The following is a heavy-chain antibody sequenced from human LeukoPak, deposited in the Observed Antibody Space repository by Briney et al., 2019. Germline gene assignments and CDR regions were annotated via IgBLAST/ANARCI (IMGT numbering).Heavy chain of an antibody. V-gene: IGHV3-30*03. CDR1: GFTFNNYG. CDR2: ISNDGVNK. J-gene: IGHJ4*02. CDR3: ARDPRDGYNKYSFDY. Sequence: GGSPRLSCAASGFTFNNYGIHWVRQAPGKGLEWVAVISNDGVNKYYADSVKGRFTISRDNSKNTLYLQMNSLRAEDTAVYYCARDPRDGYNKYSFDYWGQGTLVTVSS. D-gene: IGHD5-12*01.